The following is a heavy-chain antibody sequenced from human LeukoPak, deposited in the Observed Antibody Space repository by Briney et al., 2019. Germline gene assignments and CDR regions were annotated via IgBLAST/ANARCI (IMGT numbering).Heavy chain of an antibody. Sequence: GGSLRLSFAASGFMFSSNWMSWVRLAPGKGLEWVANIKKDGTETYYVDSVKGRFTISRDNAKNSLYLQMNSLRVEDTAVYYCAKEGRSLQTYWGQGTLVTVSS. CDR3: AKEGRSLQTY. J-gene: IGHJ4*02. CDR2: IKKDGTET. V-gene: IGHV3-7*03. D-gene: IGHD5-24*01. CDR1: GFMFSSNW.